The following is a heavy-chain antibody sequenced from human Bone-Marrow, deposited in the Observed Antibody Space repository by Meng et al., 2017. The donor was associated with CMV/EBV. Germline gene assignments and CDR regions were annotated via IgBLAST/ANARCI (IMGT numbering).Heavy chain of an antibody. V-gene: IGHV3-30-3*01. CDR1: GFTFSSYA. D-gene: IGHD3-22*01. Sequence: GESLKISCAASGFTFSSYAMHWVRQAPGKGLEWVAVISYDGSNKYYADSVKGRFTISRDNSKNTLYLQMNSLRAEDTAVYYCARTMIVVWGQGTPVTVSS. CDR2: ISYDGSNK. CDR3: ARTMIVV. J-gene: IGHJ4*02.